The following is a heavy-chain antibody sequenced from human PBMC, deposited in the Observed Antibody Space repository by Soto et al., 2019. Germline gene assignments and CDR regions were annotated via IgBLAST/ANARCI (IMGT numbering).Heavy chain of an antibody. V-gene: IGHV4-30-4*01. CDR2: IHSSGSI. J-gene: IGHJ1*01. CDR3: ARDLDGLHDDTSGPFPRPG. D-gene: IGHD3-22*01. Sequence: SETLSLTCTVSGGSISSGDYYWSRIRQAPGRGLEWIGYIHSSGSIYYNPSLKSRATMSIDTAGNQFSLKVSSVTVADTAVYYCARDLDGLHDDTSGPFPRPGWGQGTLVTVSS. CDR1: GGSISSGDYY.